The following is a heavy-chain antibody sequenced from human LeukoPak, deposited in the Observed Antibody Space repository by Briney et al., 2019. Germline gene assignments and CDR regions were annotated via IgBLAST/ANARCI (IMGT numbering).Heavy chain of an antibody. CDR3: ARGWYSSSCYDY. CDR2: IYTSGST. J-gene: IGHJ4*02. Sequence: SETLSLTCTVSGGSVSSYYWSWIRQPAGKGLEWIGRIYTSGSTNYNPSLKSRVTMSVDTSKNQFSLKLSSVTAADTAVYYCARGWYSSSCYDYWGQGTLVTVSS. V-gene: IGHV4-4*07. D-gene: IGHD6-13*01. CDR1: GGSVSSYY.